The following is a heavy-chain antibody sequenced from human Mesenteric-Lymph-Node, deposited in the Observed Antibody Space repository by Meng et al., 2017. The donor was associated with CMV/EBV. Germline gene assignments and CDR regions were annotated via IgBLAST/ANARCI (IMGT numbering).Heavy chain of an antibody. V-gene: IGHV2-5*02. CDR2: IYWDDDK. CDR3: AHSSGIAAAGPFYFDY. CDR1: GFSLSTSGVG. J-gene: IGHJ4*02. D-gene: IGHD6-13*01. Sequence: QITLKESGPTLVKPTQTLTLTCHFSGFSLSTSGVGMGWIRQPPEKALEWLALIYWDDDKRYSPSLKSRLTITKDTSKNQVVLTMTNMDPVNTATYYCAHSSGIAAAGPFYFDYWGQGTLVTVSS.